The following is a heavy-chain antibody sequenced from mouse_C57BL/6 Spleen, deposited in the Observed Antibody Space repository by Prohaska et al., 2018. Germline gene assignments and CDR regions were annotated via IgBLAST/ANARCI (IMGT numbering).Heavy chain of an antibody. CDR3: TAPAGSSDY. CDR1: GFTFSNYW. J-gene: IGHJ2*01. D-gene: IGHD1-3*01. V-gene: IGHV6-3*01. Sequence: EVKLEESGGGLVQPGGSMKLSCVASGFTFSNYWMNWVRQSPEKGLEWVDQIRLKSDNYATHYAESVKGRCTISRDDSKSSVYLQMNNLRAEDTGIYYCTAPAGSSDYWGQGTTLTVSS. CDR2: IRLKSDNYAT.